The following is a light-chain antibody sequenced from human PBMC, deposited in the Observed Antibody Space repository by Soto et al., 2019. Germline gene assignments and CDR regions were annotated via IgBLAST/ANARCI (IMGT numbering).Light chain of an antibody. CDR1: SSNIGAGYD. V-gene: IGLV1-40*01. CDR3: QSYDSSLSDV. Sequence: QSVLTQPPSVSGAPGQRVTIPCTGSSSNIGAGYDVHWYQQLPGTVPKLLIYGNSNRHSGVPDRFSGSNSGTSASLAITGLQAEDEADYYCQSYDSSLSDVFGTGTKLTVL. J-gene: IGLJ1*01. CDR2: GNS.